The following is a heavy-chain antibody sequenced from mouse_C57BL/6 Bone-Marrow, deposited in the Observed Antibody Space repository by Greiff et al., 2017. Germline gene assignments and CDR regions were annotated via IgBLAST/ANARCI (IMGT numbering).Heavy chain of an antibody. J-gene: IGHJ4*01. V-gene: IGHV3-6*01. CDR2: ISYDGSN. Sequence: ESGPGLVKPSQSLSLTCSVTGYSITSGYYWNWIRQFPGNKLEWMGYISYDGSNNYNPSLKNRISITRDTSKNQFFLKLNSVTTEDTATYYCARDPAYYYYAMDYWGQGTSVTVSS. CDR1: GYSITSGYY. CDR3: ARDPAYYYYAMDY. D-gene: IGHD6-1*01.